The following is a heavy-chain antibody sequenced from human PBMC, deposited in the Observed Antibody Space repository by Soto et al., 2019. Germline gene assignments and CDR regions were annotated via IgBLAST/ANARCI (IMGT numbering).Heavy chain of an antibody. J-gene: IGHJ4*02. CDR1: GFTFSNYG. V-gene: IGHV3-33*01. Sequence: QVQLVESGGGAVQPGRSLRLSCAASGFTFSNYGMHWVRQAPGKGLEWVALIRYDGSNKYYAESVKGRLTTSRDNSKNSLYLHMNSLRAEDTAVYSCARDSSDYLDHWGQGTLVTVSS. CDR3: ARDSSDYLDH. CDR2: IRYDGSNK. D-gene: IGHD3-22*01.